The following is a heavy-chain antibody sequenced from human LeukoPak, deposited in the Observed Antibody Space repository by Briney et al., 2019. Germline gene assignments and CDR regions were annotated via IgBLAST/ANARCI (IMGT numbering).Heavy chain of an antibody. V-gene: IGHV3-7*01. J-gene: IGHJ6*03. CDR3: ARAGEVMVYAYYYYYMDV. CDR1: GFTFSSYW. D-gene: IGHD2-8*01. CDR2: IKQDGSEK. Sequence: GGSLRLSCAASGFTFSSYWMSWVRQAPGKGLEWVANIKQDGSEKYYVDCVKGRFTISRDNAKNALYLQMNSLRAEDTAVYYCARAGEVMVYAYYYYYMDVWGKGTTVTVSS.